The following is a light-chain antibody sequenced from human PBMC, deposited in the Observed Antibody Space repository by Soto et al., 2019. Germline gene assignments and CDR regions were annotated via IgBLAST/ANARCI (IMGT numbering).Light chain of an antibody. Sequence: DIQMTQSPSSLSASVGDRVTITCRASQGIGNYLAWYQRRPGKVPKLLIYAASTLQSGVPSRFSGSGSGPDFTLTISSLQPEDVATYYCQKYDHAPLTFGGGTKVDIK. V-gene: IGKV1-27*01. CDR3: QKYDHAPLT. CDR2: AAS. J-gene: IGKJ4*01. CDR1: QGIGNY.